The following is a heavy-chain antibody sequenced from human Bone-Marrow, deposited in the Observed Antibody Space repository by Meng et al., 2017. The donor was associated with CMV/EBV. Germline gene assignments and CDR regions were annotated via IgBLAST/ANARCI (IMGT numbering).Heavy chain of an antibody. CDR1: GGTFSSYA. CDR2: IIPILGIA. Sequence: SVKVSCKASGGTFSSYAISWVRQAPGQGLEWMGGIIPILGIANYAQKFQGRVTITADKSTSTAYMELSSLRSEDTAVYYCARWEALGYCSSTSCQPIWGQGTMVTVSS. V-gene: IGHV1-69*10. D-gene: IGHD2-2*01. J-gene: IGHJ3*02. CDR3: ARWEALGYCSSTSCQPI.